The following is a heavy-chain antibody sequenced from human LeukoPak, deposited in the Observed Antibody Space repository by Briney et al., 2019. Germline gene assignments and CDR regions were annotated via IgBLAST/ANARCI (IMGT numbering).Heavy chain of an antibody. CDR1: GGSISSYY. Sequence: SETLSLTCTVSGGSISSYYWSWIRQPPGKGLEWIGYIYYSGSTNYNPSLKSRVTISVDTSKNQFSLKLSSVTGADTAVYYCARGGSSWYGMDVWGQGTTVTVSS. J-gene: IGHJ6*02. V-gene: IGHV4-59*01. D-gene: IGHD6-13*01. CDR3: ARGGSSWYGMDV. CDR2: IYYSGST.